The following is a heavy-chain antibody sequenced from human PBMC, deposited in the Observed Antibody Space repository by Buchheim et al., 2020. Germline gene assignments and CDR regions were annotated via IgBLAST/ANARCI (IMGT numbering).Heavy chain of an antibody. J-gene: IGHJ6*02. Sequence: VQVVESGGGVVQPGGSLRLSCGASGFAFKNYGMHWVRQAPGKGLEWVAVISYDGNKKFYGDSVKGRFTISRANSKNTLYLQMNSLRAEDTAVYYCAKAYYYGGGDYYSRLGYFFGMDVWGPGTT. D-gene: IGHD3-10*01. CDR2: ISYDGNKK. CDR3: AKAYYYGGGDYYSRLGYFFGMDV. CDR1: GFAFKNYG. V-gene: IGHV3-30*18.